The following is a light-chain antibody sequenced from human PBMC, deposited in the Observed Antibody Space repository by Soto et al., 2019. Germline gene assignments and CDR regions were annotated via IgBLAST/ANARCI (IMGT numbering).Light chain of an antibody. CDR2: DAS. V-gene: IGKV1-5*01. CDR3: QQYNTYPYT. CDR1: QSIRSW. Sequence: DIQMTQSPSTLSASVGDGVTITCRASQSIRSWLAWYQQKPGKAPKLLIYDASSLESGVPSRFSGSGSGTEFTLTISSLQPADFATYYCQQYNTYPYTFGQGTKLEIK. J-gene: IGKJ2*01.